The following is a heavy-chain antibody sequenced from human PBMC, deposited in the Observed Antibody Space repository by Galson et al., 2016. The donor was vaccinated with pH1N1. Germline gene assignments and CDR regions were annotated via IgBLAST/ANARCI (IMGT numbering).Heavy chain of an antibody. V-gene: IGHV3-23*01. D-gene: IGHD5-12*01. Sequence: SLRLSCAASGFGFSSYAMSRVRQAPGKGLEWVSSVSGSGGYTYDADSVKGRFTISRDNSNSTLYLQMNSLRVEDTALYYCAKANFGGYDLDAFDIWGQGTMVTVSS. CDR2: VSGSGGYT. CDR1: GFGFSSYA. CDR3: AKANFGGYDLDAFDI. J-gene: IGHJ3*02.